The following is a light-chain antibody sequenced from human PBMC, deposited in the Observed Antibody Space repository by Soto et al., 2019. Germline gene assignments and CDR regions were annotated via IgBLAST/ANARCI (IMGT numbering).Light chain of an antibody. Sequence: DIQMTQSPSSLSASVGDRVTITCRASQGISNYVSWYQQKPGKVPKLLLYAASTLQSGVPSRFRGSGSGTDFTLHISSLQPEAVATYYCQKYNRAPLTFRGGTNVQLK. J-gene: IGKJ4*01. CDR1: QGISNY. CDR3: QKYNRAPLT. CDR2: AAS. V-gene: IGKV1-27*01.